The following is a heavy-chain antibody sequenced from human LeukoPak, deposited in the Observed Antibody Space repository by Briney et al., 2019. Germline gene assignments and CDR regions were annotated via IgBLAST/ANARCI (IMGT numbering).Heavy chain of an antibody. D-gene: IGHD3-22*01. CDR3: ARARGYYYDSSGYYYSNGAFAI. Sequence: ASVKVSCKASGYTFTSYGISWVRQAPGQGLEWMGWISAYNGNTNYAQKLQGRVTMTTDTSTSTAYMELRSLRSDDTAVYYCARARGYYYDSSGYYYSNGAFAIWGQGTMVTVSS. CDR1: GYTFTSYG. V-gene: IGHV1-18*01. CDR2: ISAYNGNT. J-gene: IGHJ3*02.